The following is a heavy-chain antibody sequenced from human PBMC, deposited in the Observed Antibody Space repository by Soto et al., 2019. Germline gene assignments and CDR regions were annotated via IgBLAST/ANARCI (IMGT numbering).Heavy chain of an antibody. CDR1: VYIFVTYG. J-gene: IGHJ4*02. CDR2: ISAYNGNT. CDR3: ARDLDGSGSYYTDY. Sequence: XSVKVSCKASVYIFVTYGINWVRQAPGQGLEWMGWISAYNGNTKYAQNLQGRVTMTTDASTSTAYMEMRSLRSDDTAVYYCARDLDGSGSYYTDYWGPGNLVTVSS. D-gene: IGHD3-10*01. V-gene: IGHV1-18*01.